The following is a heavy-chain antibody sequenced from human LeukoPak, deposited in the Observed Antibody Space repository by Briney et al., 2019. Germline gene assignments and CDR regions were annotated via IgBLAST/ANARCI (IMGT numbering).Heavy chain of an antibody. CDR2: ISSDGSNK. Sequence: GGSLRFSCAASGFTFSGYAMHWVRQAPGKGLEWVAVISSDGSNKYYADSVKGQYTISRDNSNNTLYLQMNSLRPEDTAVYYSARGAGTTVYYMDVWGKGTTVTVSS. D-gene: IGHD1-7*01. V-gene: IGHV3-30*01. CDR1: GFTFSGYA. J-gene: IGHJ6*03. CDR3: ARGAGTTVYYMDV.